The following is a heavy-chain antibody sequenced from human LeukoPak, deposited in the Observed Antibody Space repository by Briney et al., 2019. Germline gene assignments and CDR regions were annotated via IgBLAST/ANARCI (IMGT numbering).Heavy chain of an antibody. D-gene: IGHD3-10*01. Sequence: GGSLRLSCAASGFTFSTYAMSWVRQAPGKGLEWVSALSPSGGITYYEDSVEGRFTISRDNSKNTLYLQMNSLRAEDTAVYYCAVGSYYFDYWGQGTLVTVSS. V-gene: IGHV3-23*01. J-gene: IGHJ4*02. CDR3: AVGSYYFDY. CDR1: GFTFSTYA. CDR2: LSPSGGIT.